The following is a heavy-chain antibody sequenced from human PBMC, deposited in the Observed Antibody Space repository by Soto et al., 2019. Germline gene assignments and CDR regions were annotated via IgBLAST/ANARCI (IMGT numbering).Heavy chain of an antibody. Sequence: ASVKVSCKASGYTFSNYYIHYVRQAPGPGLEWMGIINPSGGNTNYAQKFQGRVTLTRDTSTSTVYMELSSLRSEDTAVYYCARDGLYNWNEVGFWGQGTLVTVSS. J-gene: IGHJ4*02. CDR1: GYTFSNYY. CDR3: ARDGLYNWNEVGF. V-gene: IGHV1-46*01. CDR2: INPSGGNT. D-gene: IGHD1-20*01.